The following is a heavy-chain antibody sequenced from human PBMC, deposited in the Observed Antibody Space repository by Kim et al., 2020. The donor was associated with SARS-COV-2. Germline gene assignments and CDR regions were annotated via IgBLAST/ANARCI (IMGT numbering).Heavy chain of an antibody. V-gene: IGHV4-59*01. CDR3: ARTTVAADDAFDI. D-gene: IGHD6-13*01. J-gene: IGHJ3*02. Sequence: NPSLKSRVTISVDTSKNQFSLKLSSVTAADTAVYYCARTTVAADDAFDIWGQGTMVTVSS.